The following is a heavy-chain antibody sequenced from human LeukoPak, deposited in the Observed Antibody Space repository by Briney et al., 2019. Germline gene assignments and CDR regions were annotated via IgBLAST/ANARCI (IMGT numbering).Heavy chain of an antibody. CDR3: AVDNRDF. V-gene: IGHV4-4*07. Sequence: SETLSLTCTVSGSSVGDYYWSWIRQAAGKGLEWLGRIYTSGNTIYNPSLQSRVTISVDVSKNQFSLRLISMTAADTGIYYCAVDNRDFWGQGTLVTVSS. CDR1: GSSVGDYY. D-gene: IGHD2/OR15-2a*01. CDR2: IYTSGNT. J-gene: IGHJ4*02.